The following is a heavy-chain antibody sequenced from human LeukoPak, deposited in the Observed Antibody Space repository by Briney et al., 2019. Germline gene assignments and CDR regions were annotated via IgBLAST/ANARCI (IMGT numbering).Heavy chain of an antibody. V-gene: IGHV3-74*01. D-gene: IGHD2-2*02. J-gene: IGHJ4*02. CDR2: IHGDVSST. CDR1: GFTFTSYW. Sequence: PGGSLRLSCEASGFTFTSYWMHWVRQAPGKGLVWVSRIHGDVSSTNYADSVKGRFTVSRDNAKNTVYLQMDSLRAEDTAVYYCARDAEDGYCSSTSCYTPSSLDYWGQGTLVTVSS. CDR3: ARDAEDGYCSSTSCYTPSSLDY.